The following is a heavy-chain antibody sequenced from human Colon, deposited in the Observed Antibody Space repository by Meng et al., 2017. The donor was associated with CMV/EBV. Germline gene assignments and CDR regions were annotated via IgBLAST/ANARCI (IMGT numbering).Heavy chain of an antibody. CDR1: GGSISGHD. V-gene: IGHV4-4*07. CDR2: IYSNGRI. Sequence: EPRPGRVKPSESLSLTCTVSGGSISGHDWTWIRRPAGEGLQWLGRIYSNGRIDENYSLRSRVTISVDTSKNQLSLRLSSVTAADTAVYYCGRAGARGVPIDVWGRGTLVTVSS. D-gene: IGHD3-10*01. CDR3: GRAGARGVPIDV. J-gene: IGHJ1*01.